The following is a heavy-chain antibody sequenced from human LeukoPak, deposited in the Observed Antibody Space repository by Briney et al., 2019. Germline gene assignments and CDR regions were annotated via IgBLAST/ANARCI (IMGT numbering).Heavy chain of an antibody. CDR2: ISSSGSTI. Sequence: GGSLRLSCAASGFTLSSYEMNWVRQAPGKGLEWVSYISSSGSTIYYADSVKGRFTISRDNAKNSLYLQMNSLRAEGTAVYYCARGSAYYDSSGYYYDYWGQGTLVTVSS. CDR3: ARGSAYYDSSGYYYDY. D-gene: IGHD3-22*01. CDR1: GFTLSSYE. V-gene: IGHV3-48*03. J-gene: IGHJ4*02.